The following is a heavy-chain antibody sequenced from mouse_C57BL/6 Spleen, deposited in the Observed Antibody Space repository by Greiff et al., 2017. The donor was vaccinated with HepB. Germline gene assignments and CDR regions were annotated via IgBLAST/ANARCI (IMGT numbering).Heavy chain of an antibody. V-gene: IGHV6-3*01. J-gene: IGHJ1*03. Sequence: EVKLEESGGGLVQPGGSMKLSCVASGFTFSNYWMNWVRQSPEKGLEWVAQIRLKSDNYATHYAESVKGRFTISRDDSKSSVYLQMNNLRAEDTGIYYCTVYDSNSYWYFDVWGTGTTVTVSS. CDR1: GFTFSNYW. CDR3: TVYDSNSYWYFDV. D-gene: IGHD2-5*01. CDR2: IRLKSDNYAT.